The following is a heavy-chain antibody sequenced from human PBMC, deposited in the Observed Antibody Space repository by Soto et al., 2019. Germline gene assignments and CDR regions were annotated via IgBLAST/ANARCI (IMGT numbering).Heavy chain of an antibody. CDR3: ARGTRFCSSTSCYHYPIDY. J-gene: IGHJ4*02. V-gene: IGHV1-18*01. Sequence: ASVKVSCKASGYTFTSYGISWVRQAPGQGLKWMGWISAYNGNTNYAQKLQGRVTMTTDTSTSTAYMELRSLRSDDTAVYYCARGTRFCSSTSCYHYPIDYWGQGTLVTVSS. CDR2: ISAYNGNT. CDR1: GYTFTSYG. D-gene: IGHD2-2*01.